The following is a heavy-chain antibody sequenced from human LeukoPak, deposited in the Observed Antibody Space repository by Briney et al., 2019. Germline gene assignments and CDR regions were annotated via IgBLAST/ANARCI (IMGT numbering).Heavy chain of an antibody. J-gene: IGHJ4*02. CDR1: GFTFSSYW. Sequence: GGSLRLSCAASGFTFSSYWTSWVRQAPGKGLEWVANIKQDGSEKYYVDSVKGRFTISRDNAKNSLYLQMNSLRAEDTALYYCAKDRTVNYYDSSGYGGGPLDYWGQGTLVTVSS. CDR2: IKQDGSEK. D-gene: IGHD3-22*01. V-gene: IGHV3-7*03. CDR3: AKDRTVNYYDSSGYGGGPLDY.